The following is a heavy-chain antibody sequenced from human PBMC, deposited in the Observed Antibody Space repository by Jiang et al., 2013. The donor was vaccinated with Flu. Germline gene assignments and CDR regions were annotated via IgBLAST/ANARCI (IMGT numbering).Heavy chain of an antibody. CDR1: GFTFSSYA. Sequence: LLESGGGVVQPGRSLRLSCAASGFTFSSYAMHWVRQAPGKGLEWVAVISYDGSNKYYADSVKGRFTISRDNSKNTLYLQMNSLRAEDTAVYYCARDVEGWLYGMDVWGQGTTVTVSS. V-gene: IGHV3-30*04. CDR2: ISYDGSNK. J-gene: IGHJ6*02. CDR3: ARDVEGWLYGMDV. D-gene: IGHD6-19*01.